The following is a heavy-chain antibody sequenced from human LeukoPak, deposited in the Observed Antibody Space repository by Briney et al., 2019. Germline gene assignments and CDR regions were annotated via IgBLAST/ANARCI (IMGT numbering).Heavy chain of an antibody. D-gene: IGHD6-13*01. CDR2: IGTAGDT. CDR3: ARVRYGSWYDY. J-gene: IGHJ4*02. Sequence: HPGRSLRLSCAASGFTFSSYGMHWVRQATGKGLEWVSAIGTAGDTYYPGSVKGRFTISRENAKNSLYLQMNSLRAGDTAVYYCARVRYGSWYDYWGQGTLVTVSS. CDR1: GFTFSSYG. V-gene: IGHV3-13*01.